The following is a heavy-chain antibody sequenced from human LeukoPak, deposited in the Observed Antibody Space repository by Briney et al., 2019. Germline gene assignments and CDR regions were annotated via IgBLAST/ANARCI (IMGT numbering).Heavy chain of an antibody. V-gene: IGHV3-33*01. CDR2: IWYDGSNK. Sequence: GGSLRLSCAASGFTFSSYGMHWVRQAPGKGLEWVAVIWYDGSNKYYADSVKGRFTISRDNSKNTLYLQMNGLRAEDTAVYYCARDLSESTYYDILTGFDYWGQGTLVTVSS. CDR3: ARDLSESTYYDILTGFDY. J-gene: IGHJ4*02. D-gene: IGHD3-9*01. CDR1: GFTFSSYG.